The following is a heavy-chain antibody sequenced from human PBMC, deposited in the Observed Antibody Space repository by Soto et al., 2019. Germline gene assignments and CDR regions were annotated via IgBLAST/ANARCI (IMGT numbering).Heavy chain of an antibody. CDR2: IYYSGST. Sequence: QVQLQGSGPGLVRPSETLSLTCAVSGVSISGFYWSWIRQPPGKGLEYIGYIYYSGSTYYNPSLTSRVTVSLDSSKNQFSLKLTSVTAADTAIYYCARGHLWLEDWGQGTLVTVSS. CDR1: GVSISGFY. D-gene: IGHD3-3*01. CDR3: ARGHLWLED. J-gene: IGHJ4*02. V-gene: IGHV4-59*01.